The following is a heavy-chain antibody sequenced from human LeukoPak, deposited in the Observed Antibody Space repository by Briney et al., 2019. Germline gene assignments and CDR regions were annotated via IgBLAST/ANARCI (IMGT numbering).Heavy chain of an antibody. CDR3: ARDRGGSKDPLDY. Sequence: AGVSLRLSCAASGFTFNNYEMNWVRQAPGKGLEWILYISSGGSDIYYAKSVGGRFTMSRDNAKNSLYLQMKSLRAEDTAIYYCARDRGGSKDPLDYWGQGTLVTVSS. D-gene: IGHD3-16*01. CDR1: GFTFNNYE. CDR2: ISSGGSDI. J-gene: IGHJ4*02. V-gene: IGHV3-48*03.